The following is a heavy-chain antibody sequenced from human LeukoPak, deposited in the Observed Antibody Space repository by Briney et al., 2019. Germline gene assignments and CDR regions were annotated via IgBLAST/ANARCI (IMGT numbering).Heavy chain of an antibody. CDR2: IIPIFGTA. CDR1: GGTFSSYA. CDR3: ASHYRTDNWFDP. Sequence: SVKVSCKASGGTFSSYAISWVRQAPGQGLEWMGGIIPIFGTANYAQKFQGRVTITADESTSTAYMELSSLRSEDTAVYYCASHYRTDNWFDPWGQGTLVAVSS. V-gene: IGHV1-69*13. J-gene: IGHJ5*02. D-gene: IGHD4-11*01.